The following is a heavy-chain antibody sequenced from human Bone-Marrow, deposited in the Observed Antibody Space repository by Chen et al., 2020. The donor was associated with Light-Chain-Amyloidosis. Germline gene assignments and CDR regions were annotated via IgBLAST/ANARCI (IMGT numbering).Heavy chain of an antibody. CDR2: ISGSGGST. J-gene: IGHJ6*03. D-gene: IGHD4-17*01. CDR1: GFTFSSYS. Sequence: EEQLLESGGDLVQPGGSLRLSCAASGFTFSSYSMAWVRQAPGKGLEWLAVISGSGGSTYSADSVKGRFTISRDNSKNTLYLQMNSLRAEDTAVYYCAKVPPTVTTVIYYYMDVWGKGTTVTVSS. V-gene: IGHV3-23*01. CDR3: AKVPPTVTTVIYYYMDV.